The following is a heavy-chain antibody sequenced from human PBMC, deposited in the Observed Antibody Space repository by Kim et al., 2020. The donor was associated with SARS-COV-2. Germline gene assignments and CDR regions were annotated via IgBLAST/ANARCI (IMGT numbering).Heavy chain of an antibody. CDR1: GFTFSSHW. J-gene: IGHJ4*02. CDR2: INSDGTTT. D-gene: IGHD6-19*01. Sequence: GGSLRLSCAASGFTFSSHWMHWVRQAPGKGLVWVSRINSDGTTTSYADSVKGRFTISSDNAKNTLYLQMNSLRAEDTAVYYCARRQFTSGWYYFDYWGQG. V-gene: IGHV3-74*01. CDR3: ARRQFTSGWYYFDY.